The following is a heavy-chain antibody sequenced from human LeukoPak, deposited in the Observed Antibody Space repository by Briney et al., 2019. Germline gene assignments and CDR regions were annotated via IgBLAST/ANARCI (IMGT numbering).Heavy chain of an antibody. CDR3: ASENWNYHQRRGLGALDI. Sequence: SETLSLTCTVSGDSMSRYYWNWIRQPPGKGLEWIGFISPSGTTKYNPTLKSRVPLSADTSKNQFSLKLTYVTAADTAVYYCASENWNYHQRRGLGALDIWGQGTTVTVSS. V-gene: IGHV4-4*09. CDR1: GDSMSRYY. CDR2: ISPSGTT. D-gene: IGHD1-7*01. J-gene: IGHJ3*02.